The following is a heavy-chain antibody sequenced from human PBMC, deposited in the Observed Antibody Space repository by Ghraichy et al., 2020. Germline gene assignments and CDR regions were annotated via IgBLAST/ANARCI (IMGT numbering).Heavy chain of an antibody. J-gene: IGHJ5*02. CDR3: AKARGDYYYDSSGYYWYNWFDP. Sequence: GGSLRLSCAASGFTFSSYGMHWVRQAPGKGLEWVAFIRYDGSNKYYADSVKGRFTISRDNSKNTLYLQMNSLRAEDTAVYYCAKARGDYYYDSSGYYWYNWFDPWGQGTLVTVSS. D-gene: IGHD3-22*01. CDR1: GFTFSSYG. CDR2: IRYDGSNK. V-gene: IGHV3-30*02.